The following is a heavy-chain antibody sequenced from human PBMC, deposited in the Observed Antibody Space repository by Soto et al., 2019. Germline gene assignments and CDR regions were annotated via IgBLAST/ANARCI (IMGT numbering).Heavy chain of an antibody. CDR1: GFTISNNY. D-gene: IGHD4-17*01. V-gene: IGHV3-53*01. CDR3: ARPSTTVVTPAAFDI. CDR2: IYAGGNT. Sequence: GGSLRLSCAASGFTISNNYMSWVRQAPGKGLEWVSLIYAGGNTYYADSVKGRFTISRDNSKNTLYLQMNSLRAEDTAVYYCARPSTTVVTPAAFDIWGQGTMVTVSS. J-gene: IGHJ3*02.